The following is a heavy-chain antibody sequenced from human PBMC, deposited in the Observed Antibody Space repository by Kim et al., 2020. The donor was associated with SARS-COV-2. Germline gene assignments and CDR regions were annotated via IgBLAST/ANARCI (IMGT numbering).Heavy chain of an antibody. Sequence: KFQGRVTITADESTSTAYMELSSLRSEDTAVYYCASPNRDYYESSAYYFDYWGQGTLVTVSS. V-gene: IGHV1-69*01. J-gene: IGHJ4*02. D-gene: IGHD3-22*01. CDR3: ASPNRDYYESSAYYFDY.